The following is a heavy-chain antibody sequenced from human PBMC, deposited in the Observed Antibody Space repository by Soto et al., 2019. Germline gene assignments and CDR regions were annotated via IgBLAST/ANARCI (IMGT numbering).Heavy chain of an antibody. V-gene: IGHV1-69*12. D-gene: IGHD3-3*02. Sequence: QVQLMQSGAEVKKPGSSAKVSCKASGGTFSTSAISWVRQAPGEGLEWVGGIMPVFATPDYAQKFQGRVTISADESTTTAYLELTSLTTDDTAVYYCARDKDRQQLGGNYYYILDVWGQGTAITVSS. CDR3: ARDKDRQQLGGNYYYILDV. J-gene: IGHJ6*02. CDR1: GGTFSTSA. CDR2: IMPVFATP.